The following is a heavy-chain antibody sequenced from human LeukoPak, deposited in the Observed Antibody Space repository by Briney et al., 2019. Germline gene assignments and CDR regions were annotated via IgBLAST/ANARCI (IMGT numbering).Heavy chain of an antibody. D-gene: IGHD4/OR15-4a*01. CDR2: IRNDGSNK. V-gene: IGHV3-30*02. J-gene: IGHJ4*02. CDR1: GFTFSSYG. Sequence: GGSLRLSCAASGFTFSSYGMHWVRQAPGKGLEWVAFIRNDGSNKYYADSVKGRFTISRDNSKNTLYLLMNSLRAEDTAVYYCARRAGAYSHPYDYWGQGTLVTVSS. CDR3: ARRAGAYSHPYDY.